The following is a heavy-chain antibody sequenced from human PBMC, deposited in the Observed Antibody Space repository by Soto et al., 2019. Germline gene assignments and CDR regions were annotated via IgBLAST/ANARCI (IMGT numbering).Heavy chain of an antibody. Sequence: SLRLTCAASGVTFSDYYMSCILRGAGKGVEWLSFINPTISTIYYADCVKGRFTISRDNAKNSLYLQMNSLRAEDTAVYYCVREAITAMFFDYWGRGALVTVSS. D-gene: IGHD5-18*01. CDR3: VREAITAMFFDY. CDR2: INPTISTI. J-gene: IGHJ4*02. V-gene: IGHV3-11*01. CDR1: GVTFSDYY.